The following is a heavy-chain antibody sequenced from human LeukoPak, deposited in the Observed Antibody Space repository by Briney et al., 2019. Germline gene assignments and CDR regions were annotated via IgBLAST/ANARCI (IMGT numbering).Heavy chain of an antibody. CDR2: ISSNGATT. CDR3: VKIVMAGGYFDY. Sequence: GGSLRLSCSASGFTFSSYAMHWVRQAPGKGLEYVSAISSNGATTYYADSVKGRFTISRDNSKNTLYSQMSSLRPEDTAVYYCVKIVMAGGYFDYWGQGTLVTVSS. V-gene: IGHV3-64*05. CDR1: GFTFSSYA. D-gene: IGHD3-16*01. J-gene: IGHJ4*02.